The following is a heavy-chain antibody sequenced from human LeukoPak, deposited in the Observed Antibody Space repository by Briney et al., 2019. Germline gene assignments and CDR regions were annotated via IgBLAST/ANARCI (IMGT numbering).Heavy chain of an antibody. Sequence: SETLSLTCTVSGGSISSSSYYWGWIRQPPGKGLEWIGSIYYSGSTYYNPSLKSRVTISVDTSKNQFSLKLSSVTAADTAVYYCARVMGYCSGGSCAGDYWGQGTLVTVSS. D-gene: IGHD2-15*01. CDR2: IYYSGST. J-gene: IGHJ4*02. V-gene: IGHV4-39*07. CDR3: ARVMGYCSGGSCAGDY. CDR1: GGSISSSSYY.